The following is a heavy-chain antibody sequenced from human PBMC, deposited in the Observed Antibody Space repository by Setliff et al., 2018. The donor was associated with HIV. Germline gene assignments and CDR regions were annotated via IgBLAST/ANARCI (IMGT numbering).Heavy chain of an antibody. D-gene: IGHD5-12*01. V-gene: IGHV3-30*01. CDR1: GFTFSSYA. CDR3: ARDAYSGYDF. J-gene: IGHJ4*02. CDR2: ISYDGSNK. Sequence: PGGSLRLSCAASGFTFSSYAMHWVRQAPGKGLEWVAVISYDGSNKYYADSVKGRFTISRDNSKNTLYLQMNSLRAEDTAVYYCARDAYSGYDFWGQGTLVTVSS.